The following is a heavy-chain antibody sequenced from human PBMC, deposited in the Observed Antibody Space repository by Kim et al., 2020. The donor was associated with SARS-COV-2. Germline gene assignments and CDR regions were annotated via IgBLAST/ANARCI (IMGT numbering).Heavy chain of an antibody. D-gene: IGHD3-3*01. CDR3: AQDVPYFGVDAFDI. CDR1: GFTFSIYA. J-gene: IGHJ3*02. V-gene: IGHV3-23*01. CDR2: ISNTGDST. Sequence: GGSLRLSCAASGFTFSIYAMSWVRQAPGKGLEWVSAISNTGDSTYYADSVKGRFTISRDNSKNMLYLQMNRLRAEDTAVYYCAQDVPYFGVDAFDIWGQGTMVAVSA.